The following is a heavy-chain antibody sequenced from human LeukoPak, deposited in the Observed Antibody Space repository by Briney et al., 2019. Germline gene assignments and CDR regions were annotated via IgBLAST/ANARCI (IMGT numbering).Heavy chain of an antibody. Sequence: ASVKVSCKASGYTFTSYGISWVRQAPGQGLEWMGWITPYNGNTNYAQKFQGRVTLTTDTSTSTAYMELRSLRSDDTAVYYCARDTGYINYDYYCSMDVWGKGTTVTVSS. J-gene: IGHJ6*03. V-gene: IGHV1-18*01. CDR3: ARDTGYINYDYYCSMDV. CDR1: GYTFTSYG. D-gene: IGHD6-13*01. CDR2: ITPYNGNT.